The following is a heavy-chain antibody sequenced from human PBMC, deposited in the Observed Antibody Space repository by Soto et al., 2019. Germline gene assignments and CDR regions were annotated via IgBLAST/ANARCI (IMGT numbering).Heavy chain of an antibody. J-gene: IGHJ4*02. V-gene: IGHV3-23*01. CDR1: GFAFSSYA. D-gene: IGHD1-26*01. CDR2: ISGSGGST. CDR3: AKGDSGSRREAARYYFDY. Sequence: EVQLLESGGGLVQPGGSLRLSCAACGFAFSSYAMSWIRQAPGKGLEWVSAISGSGGSTYYADSVKGRFTISRDNSKNTLYLQMNSLRAEDTAVYYCAKGDSGSRREAARYYFDYWGQGTLVTVSS.